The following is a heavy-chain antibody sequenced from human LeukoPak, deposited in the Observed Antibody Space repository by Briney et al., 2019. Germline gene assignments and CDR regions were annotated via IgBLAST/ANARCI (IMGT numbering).Heavy chain of an antibody. CDR3: ARDVRWGSYYFDY. J-gene: IGHJ4*02. CDR2: IKPDGSEK. V-gene: IGHV3-7*01. CDR1: GFTFSSYW. D-gene: IGHD3-16*01. Sequence: PGGSLRLSCAASGFTFSSYWMSWVRQAPGKGLEWVANIKPDGSEKYYVDSLKGRFTISRDNTKNSLYLQMNSLRAEDTAVYYCARDVRWGSYYFDYWGQGTLDTVSS.